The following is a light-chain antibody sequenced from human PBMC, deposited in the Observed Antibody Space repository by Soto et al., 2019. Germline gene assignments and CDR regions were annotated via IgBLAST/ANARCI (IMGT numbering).Light chain of an antibody. Sequence: AIQMTQSPSSLSASVVDRVTITCRASQGIRNDLGWYQQKPGKAPKLLIYAASSLQSGVPSRFSGSGSGADFTLTISSLQPEDFATYYCLQDYNYPRTFGQGTKVEIK. CDR2: AAS. CDR3: LQDYNYPRT. J-gene: IGKJ1*01. CDR1: QGIRND. V-gene: IGKV1-6*01.